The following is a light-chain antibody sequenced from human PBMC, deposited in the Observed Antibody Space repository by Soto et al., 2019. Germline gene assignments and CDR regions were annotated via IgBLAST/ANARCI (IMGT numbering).Light chain of an antibody. V-gene: IGKV3-20*01. Sequence: TVLTQSPGTLSLSPGERATLSCRASQSVSGNYFAWYQQKPGQTPRLLIYSASSRATGIPDRFSGSGSGTDFTLTISRLEPEDFAVYYCQQYDNSPFTFGEGTKLEI. CDR1: QSVSGNY. CDR3: QQYDNSPFT. CDR2: SAS. J-gene: IGKJ2*01.